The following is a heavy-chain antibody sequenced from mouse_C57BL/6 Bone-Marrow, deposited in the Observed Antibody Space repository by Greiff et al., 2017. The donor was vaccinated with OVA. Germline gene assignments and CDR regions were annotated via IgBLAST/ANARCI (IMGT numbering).Heavy chain of an antibody. J-gene: IGHJ4*01. V-gene: IGHV5-4*03. CDR3: ARAIGPRGWGYAMDY. D-gene: IGHD3-3*01. Sequence: EVKVVESGGGLVKPGGSLKLSCAASGFTFSSYAMSWVRQTPEKRLEWVATISDGGSYTYYPDNVKGRFTISRDNAKNNLYLQMSHLKSEDTAMYYCARAIGPRGWGYAMDYWGQGTSVTVSS. CDR1: GFTFSSYA. CDR2: ISDGGSYT.